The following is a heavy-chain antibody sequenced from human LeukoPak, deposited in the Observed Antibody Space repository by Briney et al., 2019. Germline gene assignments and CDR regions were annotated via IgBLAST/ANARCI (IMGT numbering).Heavy chain of an antibody. Sequence: GGSLRLSCEASGFTFSNYEMNWVRQAPGKGLEWVSYISGSGSNIYYADSVKGRFTISRDNAKNSLYLQMNSLRAEDTAVYYCARKWLVIDYWGQGTLVTVSS. CDR2: ISGSGSNI. D-gene: IGHD6-19*01. J-gene: IGHJ4*02. CDR3: ARKWLVIDY. V-gene: IGHV3-48*03. CDR1: GFTFSNYE.